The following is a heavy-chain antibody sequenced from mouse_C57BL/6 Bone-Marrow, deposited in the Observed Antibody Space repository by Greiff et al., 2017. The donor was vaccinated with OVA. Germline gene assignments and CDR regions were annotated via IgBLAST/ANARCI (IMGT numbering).Heavy chain of an antibody. Sequence: VQLQQPGTELVKPGASVKLSCKASGYTFTSYWMHWVKQRPGQGLEWIGNINPSNGGTNYNEKFKSKATLTIDKSSSTAYMQLSSLTSEDSAVYYCALYGSSFYYIDYWGQGTTLTVSS. V-gene: IGHV1-53*01. CDR3: ALYGSSFYYIDY. CDR1: GYTFTSYW. D-gene: IGHD1-1*01. J-gene: IGHJ2*01. CDR2: INPSNGGT.